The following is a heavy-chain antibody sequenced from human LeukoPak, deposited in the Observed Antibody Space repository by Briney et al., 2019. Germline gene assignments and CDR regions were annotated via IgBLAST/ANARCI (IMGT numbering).Heavy chain of an antibody. CDR2: INPNSGGT. CDR3: VRDPGSGYSFLYYFDY. J-gene: IGHJ4*02. Sequence: ASVKVSCKASGYTFTSYAMNWVRQAPGQGLEWMGRINPNSGGTNYAQKFQGRVTMTRDTSISTAYMELSRLRSDDTAVYYCVRDPGSGYSFLYYFDYWGQGTLVTVSS. D-gene: IGHD5-18*01. V-gene: IGHV1-2*06. CDR1: GYTFTSYA.